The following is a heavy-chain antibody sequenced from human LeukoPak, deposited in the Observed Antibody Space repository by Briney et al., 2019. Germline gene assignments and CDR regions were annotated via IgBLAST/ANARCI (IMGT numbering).Heavy chain of an antibody. CDR2: INWNGGST. D-gene: IGHD3-16*02. J-gene: IGHJ4*02. CDR3: ARVSYDYVWGSYRTSPPYYFDY. CDR1: GFTFDDYG. Sequence: GGSLRLSCAASGFTFDDYGMSWVRQAPGKGLEWVSGINWNGGSTGYADSVKGRFTISRDNAKNSLYLQMNSLRAEDTAVYYCARVSYDYVWGSYRTSPPYYFDYWGQGTLVTVSS. V-gene: IGHV3-20*04.